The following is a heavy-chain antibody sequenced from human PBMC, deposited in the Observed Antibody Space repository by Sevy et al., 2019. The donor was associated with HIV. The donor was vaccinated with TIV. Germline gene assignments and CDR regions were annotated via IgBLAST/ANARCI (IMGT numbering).Heavy chain of an antibody. CDR1: AFTFSSYA. Sequence: GGSLRLSCAASAFTFSSYAMSWVRQAPGKGLEWVSAISGSGGSTYYADSVKGRFTISRDNSKNTLYLQMNSLRAEDTAVYYFAKLGRWVTAAFDIWGQGTMVTVSS. V-gene: IGHV3-23*01. D-gene: IGHD1-26*01. J-gene: IGHJ3*02. CDR3: AKLGRWVTAAFDI. CDR2: ISGSGGST.